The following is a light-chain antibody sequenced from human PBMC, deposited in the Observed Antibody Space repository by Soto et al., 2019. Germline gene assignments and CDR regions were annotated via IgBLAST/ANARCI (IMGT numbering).Light chain of an antibody. Sequence: QSLLTHPASVSGSPGHSITISFTGTISYVGVYNYVSCYQHHPVKAPKLMIYEVINLPSLVSNLFSCSKSFNTSSLTISGLQAEDEADYYCSSYTSSSTPYVFATGTKVTVL. CDR1: ISYVGVYNY. J-gene: IGLJ1*01. CDR2: EVI. CDR3: SSYTSSSTPYV. V-gene: IGLV2-14*01.